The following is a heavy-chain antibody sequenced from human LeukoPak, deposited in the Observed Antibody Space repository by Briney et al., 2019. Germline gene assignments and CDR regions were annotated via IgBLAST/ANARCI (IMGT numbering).Heavy chain of an antibody. CDR3: ARDPSSGWYYFDY. V-gene: IGHV3-53*04. CDR2: IYSGGST. J-gene: IGHJ4*02. D-gene: IGHD6-19*01. Sequence: PGGSLRLSCAASGFTISSKYMSWVRQAPGKGLEWVSVIYSGGSTYYAPSVRGRFTISRHNSKNTLYLQMTSLRAEDTAVYYCARDPSSGWYYFDYWGQGTLVTVSS. CDR1: GFTISSKY.